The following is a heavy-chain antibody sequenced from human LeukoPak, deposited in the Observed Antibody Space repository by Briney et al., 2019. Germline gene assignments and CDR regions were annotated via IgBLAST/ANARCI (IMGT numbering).Heavy chain of an antibody. J-gene: IGHJ3*02. D-gene: IGHD1-1*01. CDR2: LNSDGIST. CDR3: ARRAGSGTTAFDI. V-gene: IGHV3-64*02. CDR1: GSTFSNYA. Sequence: GGSLRLSCPASGSTFSNYAMHWVRQAQGKGLEYVSALNSDGISTYYADSVRGRFTISRDNSKNTLFLQMGSLRPEDMAVYYCARRAGSGTTAFDIWGPGTMVTVSS.